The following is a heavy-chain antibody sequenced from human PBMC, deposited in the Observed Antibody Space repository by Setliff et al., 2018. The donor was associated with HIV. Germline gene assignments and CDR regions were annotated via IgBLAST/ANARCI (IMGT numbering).Heavy chain of an antibody. CDR2: ISSSSSTI. Sequence: GGSLRLSCAASGLTFSSYSMNWVRQAPGKGLEWVSYISSSSSTIYDADSVKGRFTISRDNAKNSLYLQMNSLRAEDTAVYYCARDLAGTEGVMDVWGKGTTVTVSS. CDR3: ARDLAGTEGVMDV. V-gene: IGHV3-48*01. CDR1: GLTFSSYS. D-gene: IGHD1-1*01. J-gene: IGHJ6*04.